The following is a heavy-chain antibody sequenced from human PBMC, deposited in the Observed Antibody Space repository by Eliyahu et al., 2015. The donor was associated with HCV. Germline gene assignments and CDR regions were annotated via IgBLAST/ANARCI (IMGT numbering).Heavy chain of an antibody. D-gene: IGHD3-3*01. CDR3: ARDQIDFWSGLGYYYGMDV. CDR2: YSXMDGWSQ. CDR1: GFTFSSYA. J-gene: IGHJ6*02. V-gene: IGHV3-30*09. Sequence: QVQLVESGGGVVQPGRSLRLSCAASGFTFSSYAMHWFGRDPGEVWGGVGVYSXMDGWSQGXTVTVSSGKNGHSRAKNTLYVQMNSLRAEDTAVYYCARDQIDFWSGLGYYYGMDVWGQGTTVTVSS.